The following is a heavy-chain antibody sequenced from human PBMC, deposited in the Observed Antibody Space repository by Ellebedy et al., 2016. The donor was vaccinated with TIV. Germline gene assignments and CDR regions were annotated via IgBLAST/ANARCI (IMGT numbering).Heavy chain of an antibody. D-gene: IGHD6-19*01. CDR3: ARSGRPIAVAGTWYYYGMDV. J-gene: IGHJ6*02. V-gene: IGHV1-2*04. CDR2: ISTSVGST. CDR1: GYTFTNYF. Sequence: AASVKVSCKASGYTFTNYFLHWVRQAPGQGLEWMGIISTSVGSTYYAQKFQGWVTMTRDTSISTAYMELSRLRSDDTAVYYCARSGRPIAVAGTWYYYGMDVWGQGTTVTVSS.